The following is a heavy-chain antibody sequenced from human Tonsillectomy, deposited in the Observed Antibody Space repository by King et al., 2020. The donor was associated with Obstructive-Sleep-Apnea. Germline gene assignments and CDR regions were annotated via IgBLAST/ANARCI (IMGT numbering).Heavy chain of an antibody. CDR3: ARDQGYFGSGSYRDNWFDP. D-gene: IGHD3-10*01. Sequence: QLQESGPGLVKPPETLSLTCTVSGGSISSYYWNWIRQPPGKGLEWIGYIHYSGSTNYNPSLKIRVNISIDTSKNQFSLRLSSGTAADTAVYYCARDQGYFGSGSYRDNWFDPWGQGTLVTVSS. J-gene: IGHJ5*02. CDR1: GGSISSYY. V-gene: IGHV4-59*01. CDR2: IHYSGST.